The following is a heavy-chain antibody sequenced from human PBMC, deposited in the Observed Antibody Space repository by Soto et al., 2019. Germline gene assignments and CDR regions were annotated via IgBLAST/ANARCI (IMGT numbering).Heavy chain of an antibody. D-gene: IGHD3-10*01. J-gene: IGHJ6*02. CDR1: GGSISSYY. V-gene: IGHV4-59*01. CDR3: ARSYGSGSYYYYYYYGMDV. Sequence: SETLSLTCTVSGGSISSYYWSWIRQPPGKGLEWIGYIYYSGSTNYNPSLKSRATISVDTSKNQFSLKLSSVTAADTAVYYCARSYGSGSYYYYYYYGMDVWGQGTTVTVSS. CDR2: IYYSGST.